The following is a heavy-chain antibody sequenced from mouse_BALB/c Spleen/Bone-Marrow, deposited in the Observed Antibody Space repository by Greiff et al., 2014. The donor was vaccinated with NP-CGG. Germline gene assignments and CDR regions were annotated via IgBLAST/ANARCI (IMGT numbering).Heavy chain of an antibody. CDR1: GFTFSSFG. V-gene: IGHV5-17*02. Sequence: EVQLVESGGGLVQPGGSRKLSCAASGFTFSSFGMHWVRQAPEKGLEWVAYISGGSSTIYYADTVKGRFTISRDNPKNTLFLQMTSLRSEDTAMYYCARRVYGSQVFDVRGAGTTVTVSS. J-gene: IGHJ1*01. D-gene: IGHD2-2*01. CDR2: ISGGSSTI. CDR3: ARRVYGSQVFDV.